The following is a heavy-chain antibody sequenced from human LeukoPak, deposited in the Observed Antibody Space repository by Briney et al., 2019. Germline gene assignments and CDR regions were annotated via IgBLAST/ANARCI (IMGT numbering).Heavy chain of an antibody. D-gene: IGHD6-13*01. J-gene: IGHJ4*02. CDR2: IYYSGST. CDR3: ASQFIAAADQLCDY. V-gene: IGHV4-39*01. Sequence: SETLSLTCTVSGGSISSSRYYWGWIRQPPGKGLEWIGSIYYSGSTYYNASLKSRVTVSVDTPKSQFSLKLSSVTAADTAVYYCASQFIAAADQLCDYWGQPTLVTVSS. CDR1: GGSISSSRYY.